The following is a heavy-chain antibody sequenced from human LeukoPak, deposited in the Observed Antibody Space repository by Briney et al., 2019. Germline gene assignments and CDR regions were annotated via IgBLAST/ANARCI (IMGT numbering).Heavy chain of an antibody. CDR2: INSDGSST. D-gene: IGHD4-17*01. V-gene: IGHV3-74*01. J-gene: IGHJ5*02. CDR1: GFTFSSYW. CDR3: ARLDYGDYVAWFDP. Sequence: GGSLRLSCAASGFTFSSYWMHWVRQAPGKGLVWVSRINSDGSSTSYADSVKGRFTISRDNAKNSLYLQMNSLRAEDTAVYYCARLDYGDYVAWFDPWGQGTLVTVSS.